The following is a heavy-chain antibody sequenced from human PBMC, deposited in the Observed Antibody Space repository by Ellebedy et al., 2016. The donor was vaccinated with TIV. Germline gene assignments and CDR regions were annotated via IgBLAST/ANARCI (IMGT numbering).Heavy chain of an antibody. CDR2: ISSSSSYI. CDR3: ARDSIVVVPAARVGVFDY. Sequence: GGSLRLXXAASGFTFSSYSMNWVRQAPGKGLEWVSSISSSSSYIYYADSVKGRFTISRDNAKNSLYLQMNSLRDEDTAVYYCARDSIVVVPAARVGVFDYWGQGTLVTVSS. J-gene: IGHJ4*02. D-gene: IGHD2-2*01. V-gene: IGHV3-21*01. CDR1: GFTFSSYS.